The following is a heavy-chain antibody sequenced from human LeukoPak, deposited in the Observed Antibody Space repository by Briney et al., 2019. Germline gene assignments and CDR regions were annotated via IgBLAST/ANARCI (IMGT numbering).Heavy chain of an antibody. J-gene: IGHJ6*02. CDR2: ISSSSSYI. CDR3: ARDDSSSWSVARDYGMDV. V-gene: IGHV3-21*01. D-gene: IGHD6-13*01. CDR1: GFTFSSYS. Sequence: PGGSLRLSCVVSGFTFSSYSMNWVRQAPGKGLEWVSSISSSSSYIYYADLVKGRFTISRDNAKNSLYLQMNSLRAEDTAVYYCARDDSSSWSVARDYGMDVWGQGTTVTVSS.